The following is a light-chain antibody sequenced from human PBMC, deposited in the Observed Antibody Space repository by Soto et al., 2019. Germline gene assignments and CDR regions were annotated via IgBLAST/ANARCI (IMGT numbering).Light chain of an antibody. CDR1: RSKIGAGYD. Sequence: QSVLTPPPSVSGAPGQRVTISCTGSRSKIGAGYDVHWYQQLPGTAPKLLIHGNSNRPSGVPDRFSGSKSGTSASLAITGLQAEDEADYYCQSYYSSLVGVFGGGTKLTVL. V-gene: IGLV1-40*01. CDR2: GNS. J-gene: IGLJ2*01. CDR3: QSYYSSLVGV.